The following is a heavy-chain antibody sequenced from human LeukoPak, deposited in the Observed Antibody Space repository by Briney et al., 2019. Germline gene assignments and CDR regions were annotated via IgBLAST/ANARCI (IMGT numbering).Heavy chain of an antibody. CDR3: ARQAVAGTTSAFDI. CDR2: IYPGDSDT. D-gene: IGHD6-19*01. Sequence: GESLKISCEGSGYSFISYWIGWVRQMPGKGLEWMGIIYPGDSDTRYSPSSQGQVTISADKSISTAYLQWSSLKASDSAMYYCARQAVAGTTSAFDIWGPGTMVTVSS. V-gene: IGHV5-51*01. CDR1: GYSFISYW. J-gene: IGHJ3*02.